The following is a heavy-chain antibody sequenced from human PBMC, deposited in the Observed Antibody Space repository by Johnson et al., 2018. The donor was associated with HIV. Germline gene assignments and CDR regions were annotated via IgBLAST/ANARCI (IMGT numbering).Heavy chain of an antibody. J-gene: IGHJ3*02. CDR1: GFTFSSYA. CDR2: ISYDGSNK. CDR3: ARESIHSSGWSPEAFDI. V-gene: IGHV3-30-3*01. Sequence: QVQLVESGGGVVQPGRSLRLSCAASGFTFSSYAMHWVRQAPGKGLEWVAVISYDGSNKYYADPVKGRFTISRDNSKNTLYLQMNSLRAEDTALYYCARESIHSSGWSPEAFDIWGQGTMVTVSS. D-gene: IGHD6-19*01.